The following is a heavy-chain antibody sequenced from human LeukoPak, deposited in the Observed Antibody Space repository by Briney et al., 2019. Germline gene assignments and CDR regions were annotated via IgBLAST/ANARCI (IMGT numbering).Heavy chain of an antibody. CDR2: MSYDGRNK. Sequence: GGSLRLSCAASVFTFSSYAMHWVRQAPGKGLEWVAVMSYDGRNKYYADSVKGRFTISRDNSKNTLYLQMNTLRPEDTAVYYCARARWELHDAFDIWGQGTMVTVSS. D-gene: IGHD1-26*01. J-gene: IGHJ3*02. CDR1: VFTFSSYA. V-gene: IGHV3-30*04. CDR3: ARARWELHDAFDI.